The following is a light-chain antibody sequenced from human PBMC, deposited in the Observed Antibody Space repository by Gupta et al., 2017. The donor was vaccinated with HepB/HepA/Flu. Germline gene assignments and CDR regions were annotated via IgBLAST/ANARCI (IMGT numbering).Light chain of an antibody. J-gene: IGLJ2*01. CDR3: QVWDSSNDSAV. V-gene: IGLV3-21*04. CDR2: NDS. Sequence: SYVVTQPPSVSVAPGKTASITCGGNNIGTKGGHWYQQKPGQAPVMVIYNDSDRPSGIPERFSGSNSGSTATLTISRVEAGDEAEYYCQVWDSSNDSAVFGGGTKLTVL. CDR1: NIGTKG.